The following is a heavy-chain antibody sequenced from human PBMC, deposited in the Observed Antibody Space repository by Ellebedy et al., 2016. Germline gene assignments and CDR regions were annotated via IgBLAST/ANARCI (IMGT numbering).Heavy chain of an antibody. CDR1: GFKFHEYT. CDR2: ISWNGGST. Sequence: GGSLRLXXAASGFKFHEYTMHWSRQTPGKGLEWVSLISWNGGSTYYADSVKGRFTISRDKSRNSLYLQMDTLRTEDTALYYCAKDRYDFWSGYYLTDYWGQGTLVTVSS. V-gene: IGHV3-43*01. D-gene: IGHD3-3*01. J-gene: IGHJ4*02. CDR3: AKDRYDFWSGYYLTDY.